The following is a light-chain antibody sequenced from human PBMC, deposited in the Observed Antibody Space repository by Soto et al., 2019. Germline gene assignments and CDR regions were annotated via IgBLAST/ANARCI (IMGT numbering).Light chain of an antibody. CDR3: QQYNSYSVT. J-gene: IGKJ5*01. CDR1: QSISSW. CDR2: KAS. V-gene: IGKV1-5*03. Sequence: DIQMTQSPSTLSASVGDRVTITCLASQSISSWLAWYQQKPGKATKLLIYKASSLESGVPSRFSGSGSGTEFTLTIXSLQPDXFAXYYCQQYNSYSVTFGQGTRLEIK.